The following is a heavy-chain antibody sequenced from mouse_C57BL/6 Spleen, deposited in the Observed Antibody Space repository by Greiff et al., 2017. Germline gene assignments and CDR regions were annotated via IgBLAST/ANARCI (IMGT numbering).Heavy chain of an antibody. Sequence: EVQRVESVAELVRPGASVKLSCTASGFNIKNTYMHWVKQRPEQGLEWIGRIDPANGNTKYAPKFQGKATITADTSSNTAYLQLSSLTSEDTAIYYCARISYYGSNYFDYWGQGTTLTVSS. V-gene: IGHV14-3*01. D-gene: IGHD1-1*01. CDR3: ARISYYGSNYFDY. J-gene: IGHJ2*01. CDR2: IDPANGNT. CDR1: GFNIKNTY.